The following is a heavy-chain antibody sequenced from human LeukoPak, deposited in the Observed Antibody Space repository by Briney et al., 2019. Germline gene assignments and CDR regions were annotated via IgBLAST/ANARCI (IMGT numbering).Heavy chain of an antibody. Sequence: ASVKVSCKASGYTFTSYAMHWVRQAPGQGLGWLGWINAGNGNTKYSQKFQGRVTITRDTSASTAYMELSSLRSEDTAVYYCARYSSSWYPYFDYWGQGTLVTVSS. CDR1: GYTFTSYA. CDR2: INAGNGNT. CDR3: ARYSSSWYPYFDY. D-gene: IGHD6-13*01. J-gene: IGHJ4*02. V-gene: IGHV1-3*01.